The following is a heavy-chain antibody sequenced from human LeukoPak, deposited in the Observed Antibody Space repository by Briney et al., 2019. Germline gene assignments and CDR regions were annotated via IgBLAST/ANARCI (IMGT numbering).Heavy chain of an antibody. J-gene: IGHJ6*03. Sequence: GASVKVSCKASGYTFTDYYIQWVRQAPGQGLEWMGWINPNSGGTNYAQKFQGRVTMTRDTSISTAYMELSRLRSDDTAVYYCARVYDFYYYMDVWGKGTTVTVSS. CDR1: GYTFTDYY. D-gene: IGHD5/OR15-5a*01. V-gene: IGHV1-2*02. CDR2: INPNSGGT. CDR3: ARVYDFYYYMDV.